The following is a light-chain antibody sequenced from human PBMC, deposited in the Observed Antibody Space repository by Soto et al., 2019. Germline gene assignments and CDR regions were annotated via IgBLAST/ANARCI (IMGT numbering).Light chain of an antibody. CDR1: QSISSY. Sequence: DIQMTQSPSSLSASVGDRVTITCRASQSISSYLNWYQQKPGKAPKLLIYAASSLQSGVPSRFSSSGSGTDFTLAISSPQPEDYAAYYCQQSYSTPLTFDQGTKVEIK. V-gene: IGKV1-39*01. J-gene: IGKJ1*01. CDR2: AAS. CDR3: QQSYSTPLT.